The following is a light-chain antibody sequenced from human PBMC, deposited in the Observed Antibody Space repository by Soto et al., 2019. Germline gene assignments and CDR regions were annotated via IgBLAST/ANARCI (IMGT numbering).Light chain of an antibody. CDR2: EVS. CDR3: SSYTSSSTRV. J-gene: IGLJ1*01. V-gene: IGLV2-14*01. Sequence: QAARSQPASVSGSPGQSITMSCTGTSSDVGGYNYVSWFQQHPGKAPKLMIFEVSNRPSGVSNRFSGSKSGNTASLTISGLQAEDEADYYCSSYTSSSTRVFGTGTKVTVL. CDR1: SSDVGGYNY.